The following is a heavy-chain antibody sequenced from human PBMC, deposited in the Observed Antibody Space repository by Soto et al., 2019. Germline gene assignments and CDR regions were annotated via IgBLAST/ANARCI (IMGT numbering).Heavy chain of an antibody. V-gene: IGHV3-23*01. Sequence: EVQLLESGGGLVQPGGSLRLSCAASGFTFSSYAMSWVRQAPGKGLEWVSAISGSGGSTYYADSVKGRFIISRDNSKNTLYLQMNSLRAEDTAVYYCAKDMAMIVVAATFDYWGQGTLVTVSS. CDR1: GFTFSSYA. CDR3: AKDMAMIVVAATFDY. CDR2: ISGSGGST. J-gene: IGHJ4*02. D-gene: IGHD3-22*01.